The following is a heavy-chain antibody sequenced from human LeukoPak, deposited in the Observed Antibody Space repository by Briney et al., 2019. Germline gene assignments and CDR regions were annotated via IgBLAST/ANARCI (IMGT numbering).Heavy chain of an antibody. J-gene: IGHJ4*02. CDR2: IYSGGST. D-gene: IGHD3-10*01. CDR1: GFTVSSNY. CDR3: ARVRGITMVRGVINPYYFVY. Sequence: GGSLRLSCAASGFTVSSNYMSWVRQAPGKGLEWVSVIYSGGSTYYADSVKGRFTISRDNSKNTLYLQMNSLRAEDTAVYYCARVRGITMVRGVINPYYFVYWGQGTLVTVSS. V-gene: IGHV3-53*01.